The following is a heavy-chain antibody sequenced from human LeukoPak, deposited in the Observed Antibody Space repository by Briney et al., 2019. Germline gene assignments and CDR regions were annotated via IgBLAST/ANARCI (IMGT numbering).Heavy chain of an antibody. CDR2: INPNSGGT. D-gene: IGHD5-12*01. J-gene: IGHJ4*02. CDR3: AREGYSGYDPSGGFDY. CDR1: GYTFTGYY. V-gene: IGHV1-2*02. Sequence: ASVKVSCKASGYTFTGYYMHWVRQAPGQGLEWMGWINPNSGGTNYAQKFQGRVTMTRDTSISTAYMELSRLRSDDTAVYYCAREGYSGYDPSGGFDYWGQGTLVTVSS.